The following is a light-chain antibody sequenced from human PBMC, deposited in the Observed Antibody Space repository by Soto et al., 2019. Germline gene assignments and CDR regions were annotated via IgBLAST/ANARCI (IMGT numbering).Light chain of an antibody. V-gene: IGLV2-14*01. CDR3: SSYTSSSTLGYV. J-gene: IGLJ1*01. Sequence: QPALTQPASVSGSPVQSITISCTGTSRYGGGYNYVSWYQQHPGKAPKLMIYEVSNRPSGVSNRFSGSKSGNTDSLTISGLQAEDEADYYCSSYTSSSTLGYVFGTGTKVTVL. CDR1: SRYGGGYNY. CDR2: EVS.